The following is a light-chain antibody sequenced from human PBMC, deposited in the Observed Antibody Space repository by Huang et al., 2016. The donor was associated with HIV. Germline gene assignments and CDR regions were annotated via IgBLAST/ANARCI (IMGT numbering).Light chain of an antibody. Sequence: VLTQSPATLSLSPGERATVSCRASQSVSTFLAWYQHKPGQAPRLLIFDASNRASGVPARFSGTGSGTDFTLTISSLEPSDVAVYYCQQHSYWPITFGRGTRLEI. J-gene: IGKJ5*01. CDR3: QQHSYWPIT. CDR1: QSVSTF. CDR2: DAS. V-gene: IGKV3-11*01.